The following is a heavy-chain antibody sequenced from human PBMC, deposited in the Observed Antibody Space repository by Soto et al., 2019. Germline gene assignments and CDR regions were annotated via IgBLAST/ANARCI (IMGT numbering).Heavy chain of an antibody. D-gene: IGHD3-22*01. J-gene: IGHJ4*02. Sequence: SATLSLTCAVYGGSFSAYYWSWIRHPPVARLDLIGEINHSGGTIYNLSLKSRVTISVXTSQSQFYLKLTSVTAADTAVYYIAGAEEGXSDSSGLSVNWGXG. CDR3: AGAEEGXSDSSGLSVN. CDR2: INHSGGT. CDR1: GGSFSAYY. V-gene: IGHV4-34*01.